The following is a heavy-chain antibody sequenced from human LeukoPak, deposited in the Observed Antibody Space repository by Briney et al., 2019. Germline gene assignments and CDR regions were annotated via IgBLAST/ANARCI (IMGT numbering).Heavy chain of an antibody. V-gene: IGHV4-31*03. CDR3: ARDKIFDY. Sequence: SETLSLTCTVSGGSISSGGYYWSWIRQHPGKGLEWIGCTYYSGSTYYNPSLKSRVTISVDTSKNQFSLKLSSVTAADTAVYYCARDKIFDYWGQGTLVTVSS. J-gene: IGHJ4*02. CDR1: GGSISSGGYY. CDR2: TYYSGST.